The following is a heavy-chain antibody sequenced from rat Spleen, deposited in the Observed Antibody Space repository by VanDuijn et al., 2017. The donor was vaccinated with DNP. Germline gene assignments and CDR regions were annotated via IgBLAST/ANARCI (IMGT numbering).Heavy chain of an antibody. D-gene: IGHD1-2*01. CDR2: ISPSGSST. CDR3: ARGGSSIYWYFDF. CDR1: GFTFSNFY. J-gene: IGHJ1*01. V-gene: IGHV5-25*01. Sequence: EVQLVESGGGLVQPGRSLKLSCAASGFTFSNFYMAWVRQAPKKGLEWVAAISPSGSSTYYPDSVKGRFTISRDDAKSSLYLQMNSLKSEDTATYYCARGGSSIYWYFDFWGPGTMVTVSS.